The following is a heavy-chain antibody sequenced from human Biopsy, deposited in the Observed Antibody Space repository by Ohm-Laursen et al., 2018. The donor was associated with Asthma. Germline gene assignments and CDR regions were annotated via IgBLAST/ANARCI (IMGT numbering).Heavy chain of an antibody. CDR1: GYSLTVLS. Sequence: GASVSASRPLSGYSLTVLSMHSVRQAPGQGLEWMGGHDHEEGGTVNARRFQGRVTMTEDTSTDTAYMELSSLSSDDTAVYYCASDFPKDYVRYNFQFWGQGTLVTVSS. J-gene: IGHJ4*02. V-gene: IGHV1-24*01. CDR3: ASDFPKDYVRYNFQF. D-gene: IGHD4-17*01. CDR2: HDHEEGGT.